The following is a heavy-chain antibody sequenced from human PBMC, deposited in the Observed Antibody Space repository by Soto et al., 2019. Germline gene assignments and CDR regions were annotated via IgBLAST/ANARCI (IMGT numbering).Heavy chain of an antibody. J-gene: IGHJ4*02. CDR2: FDPEDGET. Sequence: ASGKVSCKVSGYTLTELSMHWVRQAPGKGLEWMGGFDPEDGETIYAQKFQGRVTMTEDTSTDTAYMELSSLRSEDTAVYYCATDLPLLWFGELSRSMFFDYWGQGTLVTVSS. D-gene: IGHD3-10*01. CDR1: GYTLTELS. V-gene: IGHV1-24*01. CDR3: ATDLPLLWFGELSRSMFFDY.